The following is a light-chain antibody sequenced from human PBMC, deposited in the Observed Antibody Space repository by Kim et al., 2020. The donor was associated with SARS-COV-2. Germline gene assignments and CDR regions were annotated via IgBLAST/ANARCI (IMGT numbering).Light chain of an antibody. Sequence: RAPINGKSSQTVLYTSNNKNYLAWYPQKPGQAPKLLIYWASIRESGVSDRFSGSGSETDFTLTISSLQAEDVAVYYCQQYYSTPPSFGQGTKLEI. J-gene: IGKJ2*03. CDR1: QTVLYTSNNKNY. CDR2: WAS. CDR3: QQYYSTPPS. V-gene: IGKV4-1*01.